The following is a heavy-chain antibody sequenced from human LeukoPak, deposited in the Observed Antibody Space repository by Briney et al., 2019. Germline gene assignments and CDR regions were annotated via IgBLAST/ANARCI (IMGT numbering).Heavy chain of an antibody. V-gene: IGHV3-23*01. J-gene: IGHJ4*02. CDR1: GFTFSSYA. Sequence: GGSLRLSCAASGFTFSSYAMSWVRQAPGKGLEWVSAISGSGGSTYYADSVKGRFTISRDNSKNTLYLQMNSLRAEDTAVYYCAKDLNILTGYPYYFDYWGPGTLVTVSS. CDR3: AKDLNILTGYPYYFDY. CDR2: ISGSGGST. D-gene: IGHD3-9*01.